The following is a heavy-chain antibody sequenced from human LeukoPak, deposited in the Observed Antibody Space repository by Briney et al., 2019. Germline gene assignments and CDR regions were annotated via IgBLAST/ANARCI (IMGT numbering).Heavy chain of an antibody. D-gene: IGHD6-25*01. CDR3: ARDRGYSSAHFDY. CDR2: IYYSGSA. Sequence: SETLSLTCTVSGGSISSYYWSWIRQPPGKGLEWIGYIYYSGSANYNPSLKSRVTISVDTSKNQFSLKLSSVTAADTAVYYCARDRGYSSAHFDYWGQGTLVTVSS. J-gene: IGHJ4*02. V-gene: IGHV4-59*01. CDR1: GGSISSYY.